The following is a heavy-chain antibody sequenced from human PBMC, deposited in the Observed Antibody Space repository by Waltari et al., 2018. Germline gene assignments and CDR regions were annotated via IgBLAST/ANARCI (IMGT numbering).Heavy chain of an antibody. CDR2: IYSGGRT. V-gene: IGHV3-53*01. Sequence: EVQLVESGGGLIQPGGSLRLSCAASGFTVSSNYMSWVRQAPGKGLEWVSVIYSGGRTYYAAPVNGRFTISRDNSKNTLYLQMNSLRAEDTAVYYCATLGDYYYGSGTDDYWGQGTLVTVSS. CDR3: ATLGDYYYGSGTDDY. J-gene: IGHJ4*02. D-gene: IGHD3-10*01. CDR1: GFTVSSNY.